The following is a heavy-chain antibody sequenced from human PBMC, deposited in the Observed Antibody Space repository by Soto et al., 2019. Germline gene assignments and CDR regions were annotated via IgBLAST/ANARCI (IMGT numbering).Heavy chain of an antibody. CDR3: ARDRYLAGAGYYYYGMDV. CDR2: ISSSSSYI. Sequence: EVQLVESGGGLVKPGGSLRLSCAASGFTFSSYSMNWVRQAPGKGLEWVSSISSSSSYIYYADSVKGRFTISRDNAKNSLYLQMNSLRAEDTAVYYCARDRYLAGAGYYYYGMDVWGQGTTVTVSS. V-gene: IGHV3-21*01. J-gene: IGHJ6*02. CDR1: GFTFSSYS. D-gene: IGHD1-20*01.